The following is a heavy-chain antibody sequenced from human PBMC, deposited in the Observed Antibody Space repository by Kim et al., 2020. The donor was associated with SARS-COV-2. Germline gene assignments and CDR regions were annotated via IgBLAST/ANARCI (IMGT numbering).Heavy chain of an antibody. J-gene: IGHJ4*02. V-gene: IGHV3-49*04. CDR3: TSYIYGPFDY. CDR1: GFTFGDYA. Sequence: GGSLRLSCTASGFTFGDYAMSWVRQAPGKGLEWVGFIRSKAYGGTKEYAASVKGRFTISRDDYKSIAYLQMNSLKSEDTDVYYCTSYIYGPFDYWGQGTLVTVSS. CDR2: IRSKAYGGTK. D-gene: IGHD5-18*01.